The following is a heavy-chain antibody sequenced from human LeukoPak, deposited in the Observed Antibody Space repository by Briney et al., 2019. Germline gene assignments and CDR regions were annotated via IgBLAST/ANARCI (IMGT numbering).Heavy chain of an antibody. V-gene: IGHV3-21*01. D-gene: IGHD3-22*01. CDR3: ARDSDYYDSSGRGYFDY. J-gene: IGHJ4*02. Sequence: GGSLRLSCAASGFTFSSYSMNWVRQAPGKGLEWVSSISSSSSYIYYADSVKGRFTISRDNAKNSLYLQMNSLRAEDTAVYYCARDSDYYDSSGRGYFDYWGQGTLVTVSS. CDR2: ISSSSSYI. CDR1: GFTFSSYS.